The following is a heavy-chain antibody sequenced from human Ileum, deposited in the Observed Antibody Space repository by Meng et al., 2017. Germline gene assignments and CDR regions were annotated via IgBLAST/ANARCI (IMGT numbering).Heavy chain of an antibody. CDR2: IIPIFGTA. CDR3: AREASYYDFWSGSHGDGFDY. Sequence: SVKVSCKASGGTFSSYAISWVRQAPGQGLEWMGGIIPIFGTANYAQKFQGRVTITADESTSTAYMELSSLRSEDTAVYYCAREASYYDFWSGSHGDGFDYWGQGTLVTVSS. D-gene: IGHD3-3*01. J-gene: IGHJ4*02. V-gene: IGHV1-69*13. CDR1: GGTFSSYA.